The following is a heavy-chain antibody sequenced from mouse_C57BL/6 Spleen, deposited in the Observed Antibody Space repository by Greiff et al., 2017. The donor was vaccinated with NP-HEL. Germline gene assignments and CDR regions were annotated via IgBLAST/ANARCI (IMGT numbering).Heavy chain of an antibody. CDR1: GYTFTSYW. CDR2: IYPGSGST. Sequence: QVQLQQPGAELVKPGASVKMSCKASGYTFTSYWITWVKQRPGQGLEWIGDIYPGSGSTNYNEKFKSKATLTVDTSSSTAYMQLSSLTSEDAAVYYCARDYYGSSYEVYWGQGTTLTVSS. CDR3: ARDYYGSSYEVY. V-gene: IGHV1-55*01. J-gene: IGHJ2*01. D-gene: IGHD1-1*01.